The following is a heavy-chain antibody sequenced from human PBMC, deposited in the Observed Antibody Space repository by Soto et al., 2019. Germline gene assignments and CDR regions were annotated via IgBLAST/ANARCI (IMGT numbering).Heavy chain of an antibody. V-gene: IGHV1-3*05. CDR1: GYTFTNYA. J-gene: IGHJ5*02. Sequence: QVQLVQSGAEEKKPGASVKVSCKASGYTFTNYAIHWVRQAPGQRLEWMGWINAGNGNTKYSEKFQGRVTITRDTFASTAYMEVSSLRSEDTAVYYCARGFLLWFDPWGQGTLVTVSS. CDR2: INAGNGNT. D-gene: IGHD2-15*01. CDR3: ARGFLLWFDP.